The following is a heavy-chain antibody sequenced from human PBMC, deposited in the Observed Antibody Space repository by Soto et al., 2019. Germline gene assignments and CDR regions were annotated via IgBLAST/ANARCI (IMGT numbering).Heavy chain of an antibody. V-gene: IGHV1-2*04. CDR2: INPNSGGT. D-gene: IGHD2-2*01. J-gene: IGHJ6*03. CDR3: ARGQLPNYYMDV. Sequence: ASVKVSCKASGYTFTGYYMHWVRQAPGQGLEWMGWINPNSGGTNYAQKFQGWVTMTRDTSISTAYMELSRLRSDDTAVYYCARGQLPNYYMDVWGKGTTVTVSS. CDR1: GYTFTGYY.